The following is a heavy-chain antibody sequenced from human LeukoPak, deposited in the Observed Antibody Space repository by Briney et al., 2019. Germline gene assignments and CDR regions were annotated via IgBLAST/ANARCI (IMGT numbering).Heavy chain of an antibody. CDR1: GYTFTGYY. CDR3: ARIAYDQPHGGFDP. D-gene: IGHD3-22*01. CDR2: INPNSGST. Sequence: ASVKVSCEASGYTFTGYYMHWVRQAPGHGLEWIGWINPNSGSTNYAQKIQGRVTMTRDTSISTAYMELSRPRSDHTVLSCGARIAYDQPHGGFDPWGQGTLVTVSS. V-gene: IGHV1-2*02. J-gene: IGHJ5*02.